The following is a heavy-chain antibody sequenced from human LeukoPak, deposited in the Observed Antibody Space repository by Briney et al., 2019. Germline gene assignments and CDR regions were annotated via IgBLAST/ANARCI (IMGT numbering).Heavy chain of an antibody. D-gene: IGHD5-12*01. J-gene: IGHJ3*02. CDR3: ATLARYAFDI. CDR2: IYSGGST. CDR1: GLTVSSKD. V-gene: IGHV3-53*01. Sequence: GGSLRLSCAASGLTVSSKDMSWVRQAPGKGLEWFSVIYSGGSTYYADSVKGRFTISRDNSKNTLYLQMNSLRAEDTAVYYCATLARYAFDIWGQGTMVTVSS.